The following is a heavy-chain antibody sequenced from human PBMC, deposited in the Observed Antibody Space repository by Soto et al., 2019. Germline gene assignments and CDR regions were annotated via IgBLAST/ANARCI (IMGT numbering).Heavy chain of an antibody. J-gene: IGHJ5*02. CDR3: ARDQSSGAGAFDP. V-gene: IGHV3-21*01. CDR2: VSSSSSYI. D-gene: IGHD6-19*01. CDR1: GFTFSSYS. Sequence: PGGSLRLSCAASGFTFSSYSMNWVRQAPGKGLEWVSSVSSSSSYIYYADSVKGRFTISRDNAKNSLYLQMNSLRAEDTAVYYCARDQSSGAGAFDPWGQGTLVTVSS.